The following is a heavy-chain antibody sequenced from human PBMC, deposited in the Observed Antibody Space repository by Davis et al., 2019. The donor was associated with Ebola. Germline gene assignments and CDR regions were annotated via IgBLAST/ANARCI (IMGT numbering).Heavy chain of an antibody. V-gene: IGHV3-33*01. D-gene: IGHD2-2*01. J-gene: IGHJ4*02. CDR2: IWYDGSNK. CDR1: GFTFSSYG. Sequence: GESLKISCAASGFTFSSYGMHWVRQAPGKGLEWVAVIWYDGSNKYYADSVKGRFTISRDNAKNSLYLQMNSLRAEDTAVYYCARESRYQLLYVDYWGQGTLVTVSS. CDR3: ARESRYQLLYVDY.